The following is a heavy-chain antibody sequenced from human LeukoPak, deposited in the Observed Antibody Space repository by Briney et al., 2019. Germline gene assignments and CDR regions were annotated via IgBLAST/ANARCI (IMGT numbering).Heavy chain of an antibody. CDR3: ATGGKSIAAAWDY. Sequence: ASVKVSCKVSGYTFTGYYMHWVQQAPGKGLEWMGLVDPEDGETIYAEKFQGRVTITADTSTDTAYMELSSLRSEDTAVYYCATGGKSIAAAWDYWGQGTLVTVSS. CDR1: GYTFTGYY. CDR2: VDPEDGET. V-gene: IGHV1-69-2*01. D-gene: IGHD6-13*01. J-gene: IGHJ4*02.